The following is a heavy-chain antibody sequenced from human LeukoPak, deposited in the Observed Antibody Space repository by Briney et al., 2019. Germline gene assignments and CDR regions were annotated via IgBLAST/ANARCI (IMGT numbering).Heavy chain of an antibody. Sequence: SETLSLTCTVSRYSISSNYYWGGIRAPRGKGLEWIGSIYHSGITYYNPSLKSRVTISVDTSKNQFSLKLTSVTAADTAVYYCARSSGYMSYWCQGTLVTVSS. V-gene: IGHV4-38-2*02. CDR1: RYSISSNYY. D-gene: IGHD3-22*01. CDR3: ARSSGYMSY. J-gene: IGHJ4*02. CDR2: IYHSGIT.